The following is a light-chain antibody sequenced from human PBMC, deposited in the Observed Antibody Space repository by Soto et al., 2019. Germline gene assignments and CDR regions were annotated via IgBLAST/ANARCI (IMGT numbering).Light chain of an antibody. J-gene: IGLJ1*01. CDR3: GSWDNSLSAYV. Sequence: QSVLTQPPSVSAAPGQKVTISCSGSSSNIGGNSVSWYQQLPGTAPKLLIYDDNKRPSGIPDRFSGSKSGTSATLGITGFQTGDEADYYCGSWDNSLSAYVFGTPTKVT. CDR1: SSNIGGNS. CDR2: DDN. V-gene: IGLV1-51*01.